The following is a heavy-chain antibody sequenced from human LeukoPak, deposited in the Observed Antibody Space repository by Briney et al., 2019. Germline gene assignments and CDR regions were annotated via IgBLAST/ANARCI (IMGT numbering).Heavy chain of an antibody. Sequence: GRSLRLSCAASGFTFDGYAMHWVRQAPGKGLEWVSGISWNSGSIGYADSAKGRFTISRDNAKNSLYLQMNSLRAEDTALYYCAKAVEVGAHYFDAFDIWGQGTMVTVSS. CDR3: AKAVEVGAHYFDAFDI. D-gene: IGHD1-26*01. J-gene: IGHJ3*02. CDR2: ISWNSGSI. CDR1: GFTFDGYA. V-gene: IGHV3-9*01.